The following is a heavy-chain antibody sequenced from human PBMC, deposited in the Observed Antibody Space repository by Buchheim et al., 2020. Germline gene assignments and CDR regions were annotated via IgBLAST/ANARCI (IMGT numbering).Heavy chain of an antibody. CDR3: ARHAGGRYFDWLPPGY. D-gene: IGHD3-9*01. CDR2: IDPSDSYS. Sequence: EVQLVQSGAEVKKPGESLRISCKGSGYSFTSYWISWVRQMPGIGLEWMGRIDPSDSYSDYSPSFQGHVTISADKSISTAYLQWNSLKASDTAMYYCARHAGGRYFDWLPPGYWGQGTL. CDR1: GYSFTSYW. V-gene: IGHV5-10-1*03. J-gene: IGHJ4*02.